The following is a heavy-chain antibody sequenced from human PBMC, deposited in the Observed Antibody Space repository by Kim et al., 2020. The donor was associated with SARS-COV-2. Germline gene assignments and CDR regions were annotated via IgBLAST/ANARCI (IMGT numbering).Heavy chain of an antibody. CDR3: AIQPFAESMRWFDY. CDR1: GGSISSSNW. V-gene: IGHV4-4*02. CDR2: IYHSGST. J-gene: IGHJ4*02. D-gene: IGHD3-10*01. Sequence: SETLSLTCAVSGGSISSSNWWSWVRQPPGKGLEWIGEIYHSGSTNYNPSLKSRVTISVDKSKNQFSLKLSSVTAADTAVYYCAIQPFAESMRWFDYWGQGTLVTVSS.